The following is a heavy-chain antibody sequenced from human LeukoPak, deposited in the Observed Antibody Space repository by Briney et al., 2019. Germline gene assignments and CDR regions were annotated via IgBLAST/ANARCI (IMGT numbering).Heavy chain of an antibody. Sequence: PGGSLRLSCAGSGFTFSNAWLSWVRQAPGKGLEWVGRIKSKAVGGTIDYAAPVKGRFTMSRDDSKNMFYLQMNSLKTEDTAVYYCARDYRDSSGWYPDYWGQGTLVTVSS. J-gene: IGHJ4*02. CDR2: IKSKAVGGTI. V-gene: IGHV3-15*07. CDR3: ARDYRDSSGWYPDY. D-gene: IGHD6-19*01. CDR1: GFTFSNAW.